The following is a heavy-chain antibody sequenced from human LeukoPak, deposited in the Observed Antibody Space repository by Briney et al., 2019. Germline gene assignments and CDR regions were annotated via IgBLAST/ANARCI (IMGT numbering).Heavy chain of an antibody. CDR1: GFTFSSYS. J-gene: IGHJ4*02. D-gene: IGHD5-12*01. Sequence: GGSLRLSRAASGFTFSSYSMNWVRQAPGKGLEWVSSISSSSSYIYYADSVKGRFTISRDNAKNSLYLQMNSLRAEDTAVYYCARDPYEIVATPYYFDYWGQGTLVTVSS. V-gene: IGHV3-21*01. CDR3: ARDPYEIVATPYYFDY. CDR2: ISSSSSYI.